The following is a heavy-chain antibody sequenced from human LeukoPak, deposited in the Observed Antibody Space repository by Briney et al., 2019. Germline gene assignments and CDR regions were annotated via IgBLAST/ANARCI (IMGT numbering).Heavy chain of an antibody. J-gene: IGHJ3*01. D-gene: IGHD2-15*01. CDR2: LYSDGRT. CDR3: ATEVVVPGVGAIDV. Sequence: GGSLRLSCAASGFTVSSNYMSWVRQAPGKGLEWVSVLYSDGRTYYADSVRGRFTISRDNSKNTLHLQMNRLRAEDTAVYYCATEVVVPGVGAIDVWGQGTMVTVSS. V-gene: IGHV3-53*01. CDR1: GFTVSSNY.